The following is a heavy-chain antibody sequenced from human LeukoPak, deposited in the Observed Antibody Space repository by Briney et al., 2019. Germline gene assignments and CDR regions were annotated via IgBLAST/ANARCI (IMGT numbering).Heavy chain of an antibody. J-gene: IGHJ4*02. CDR3: ASDPPGYSSGGDY. CDR2: ISSSSSYI. Sequence: GGSLRLSCATSGFTFSSYSMNWVRQAPGKGLEWVSSISSSSSYIYYADSVKGRFTISRDNAKNSLYLQMNSLRAEDTAVYYCASDPPGYSSGGDYWGQGTLVTVSS. V-gene: IGHV3-21*01. D-gene: IGHD6-19*01. CDR1: GFTFSSYS.